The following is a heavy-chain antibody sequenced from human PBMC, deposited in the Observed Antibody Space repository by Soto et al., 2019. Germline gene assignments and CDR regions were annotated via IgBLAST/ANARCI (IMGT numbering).Heavy chain of an antibody. V-gene: IGHV1-69*13. CDR1: GGTFSSYA. CDR2: IIPIFGTA. D-gene: IGHD6-13*01. Sequence: SVKVSCKASGGTFSSYAISWVRQAPGQGLEWMGGIIPIFGTANYAQKFQGRVTITADESMSTAYMELSSLRSEDTAVYYCARSPGYSSSSLSPWGQGPRSPSP. J-gene: IGHJ6*01. CDR3: ARSPGYSSSSLSP.